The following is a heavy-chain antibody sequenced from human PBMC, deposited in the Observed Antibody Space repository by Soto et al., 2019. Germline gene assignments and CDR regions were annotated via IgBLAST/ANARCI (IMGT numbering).Heavy chain of an antibody. D-gene: IGHD3-9*01. CDR3: AGDVLRYFDWLLHYSY. J-gene: IGHJ4*02. CDR2: IYYSGST. V-gene: IGHV4-39*01. Sequence: SETLSLTCTVSGGSISSSSYYWGWIRQPPGKGLEWIGSIYYSGSTYYNPSLKSRVTISVDTSKNQFSLKLSSVTAADTAVYYCAGDVLRYFDWLLHYSYWGQGTLVTVSS. CDR1: GGSISSSSYY.